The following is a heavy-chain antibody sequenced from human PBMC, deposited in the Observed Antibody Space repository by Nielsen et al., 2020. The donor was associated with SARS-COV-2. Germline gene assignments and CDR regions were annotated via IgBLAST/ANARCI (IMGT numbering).Heavy chain of an antibody. CDR3: ARLSTMVRGVTFDAFDI. J-gene: IGHJ3*02. Sequence: GESLKISCKTSGYDFAYHWIGWVRQMPGKGLEWMGIIYPGDSDTRYSPSFQGQVTISADKSISTAYLQWSSLKASDTAMYYCARLSTMVRGVTFDAFDIWGQGTMVTVSS. V-gene: IGHV5-51*01. CDR1: GYDFAYHW. CDR2: IYPGDSDT. D-gene: IGHD3-10*01.